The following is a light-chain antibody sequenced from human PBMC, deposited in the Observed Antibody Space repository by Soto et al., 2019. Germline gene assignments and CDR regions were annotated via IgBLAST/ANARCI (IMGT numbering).Light chain of an antibody. CDR2: KVS. V-gene: IGKV2-30*02. J-gene: IGKJ5*01. CDR1: QSLLHSDGNTY. Sequence: DIVLTQSPVSLPVTLGQPASISCRSSQSLLHSDGNTYLTWFQQRPGQSPRRLFHKVSNRDSGVPDQFRGRGSGTDFTPKISRVEAEDVAIFFCLQGTYWPTFGQGTRLEIK. CDR3: LQGTYWPT.